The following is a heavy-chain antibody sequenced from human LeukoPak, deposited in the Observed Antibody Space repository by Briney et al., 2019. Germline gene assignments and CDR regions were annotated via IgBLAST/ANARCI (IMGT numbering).Heavy chain of an antibody. V-gene: IGHV1-18*01. J-gene: IGHJ4*02. CDR2: INAYNGNI. CDR1: GYTFTSFG. D-gene: IGHD6-13*01. CDR3: ARAFPYSWYDATSDY. Sequence: ASVKVSCKASGYTFTSFGISWVRQAPGQGLEWMGWINAYNGNINYAQKFQGRVTMTTDTSTSTAYMGLRSLRSDDTAVYYCARAFPYSWYDATSDYWGQGTLVTVSS.